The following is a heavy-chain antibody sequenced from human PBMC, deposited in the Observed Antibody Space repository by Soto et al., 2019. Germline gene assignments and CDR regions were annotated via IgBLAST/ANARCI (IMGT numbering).Heavy chain of an antibody. J-gene: IGHJ4*02. D-gene: IGHD3-10*01. CDR1: GYSISSGYY. CDR2: IYHSGST. V-gene: IGHV4-38-2*02. CDR3: AREGVTMVRGVTGSLY. Sequence: PSQTLSLTCAVSGYSISSGYYWGWIRQPPGKGLEWIGSIYHSGSTYYNPSLKSRVTISVDTSKNPFSLKMSSVTAADTAVYYCAREGVTMVRGVTGSLYWGQGTLVTVSS.